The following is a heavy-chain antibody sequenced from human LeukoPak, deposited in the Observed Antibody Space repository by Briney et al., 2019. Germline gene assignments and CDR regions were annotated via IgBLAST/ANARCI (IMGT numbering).Heavy chain of an antibody. Sequence: SQTLSLTCAISGDSVSSNSAAWNWIRQSPSRGLEWLGRTYYRSKWYNDYAVSVKSRITINPDTSKNQFSLQLNSVTPEDTAVYYCARSDIDTAMVYYYYGMDVRGQGTTVTVSS. D-gene: IGHD5-18*01. J-gene: IGHJ6*02. V-gene: IGHV6-1*01. CDR2: TYYRSKWYN. CDR3: ARSDIDTAMVYYYYGMDV. CDR1: GDSVSSNSAA.